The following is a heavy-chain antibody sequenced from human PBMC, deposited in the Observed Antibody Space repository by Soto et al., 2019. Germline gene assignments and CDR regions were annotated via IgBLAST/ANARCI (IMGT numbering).Heavy chain of an antibody. CDR1: GGTISSSDYY. CDR2: FYYTGNT. CDR3: ARGALGYVDNWFDP. V-gene: IGHV4-39*01. J-gene: IGHJ5*02. D-gene: IGHD7-27*01. Sequence: PSETLPLTCPVSGGTISSSDYYWGWIRQPPGKGLEWIGSFYYTGNTYYNPSLKSRVTISVDTTKNQFSLKLSSVTAADTAVYYCARGALGYVDNWFDPWGQGTLVTVSS.